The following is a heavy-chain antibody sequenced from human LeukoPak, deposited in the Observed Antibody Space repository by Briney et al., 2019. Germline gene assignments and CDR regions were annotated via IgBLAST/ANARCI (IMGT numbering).Heavy chain of an antibody. J-gene: IGHJ1*01. V-gene: IGHV3-30*03. Sequence: PGGSLRLSCAASGFTFSSYGVHWVRQAPGKGLEWVAVISYDGSNKYYADSVKGRFTISRDNGKNSLYVQMNSLSVEDTAVYYCATYSTLNARDFQHWGQGTLVIVSS. CDR3: ATYSTLNARDFQH. CDR2: ISYDGSNK. D-gene: IGHD2/OR15-2a*01. CDR1: GFTFSSYG.